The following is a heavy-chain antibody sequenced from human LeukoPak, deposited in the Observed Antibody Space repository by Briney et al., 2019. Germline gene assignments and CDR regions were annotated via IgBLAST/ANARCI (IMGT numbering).Heavy chain of an antibody. V-gene: IGHV3-21*01. CDR1: GFTFSSYS. J-gene: IGHJ5*02. D-gene: IGHD1-26*01. Sequence: GGSLRLSCAASGFTFSSYSMNWVRQAPGKGLEWVSSISSSSSYIYYADSVKGRFTISRDSSKSTVYLQMNSLRVEDTAVYYCATEENNWEWFDPWGQGTLVTVSS. CDR3: ATEENNWEWFDP. CDR2: ISSSSSYI.